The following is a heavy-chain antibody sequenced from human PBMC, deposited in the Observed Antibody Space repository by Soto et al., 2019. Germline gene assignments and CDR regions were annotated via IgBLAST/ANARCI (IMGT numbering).Heavy chain of an antibody. CDR1: GGSISSYY. J-gene: IGHJ4*02. CDR2: IYYSGST. Sequence: QVQLQESGPGLVKPSETLSLTCTVSGGSISSYYWSWIRQPPGKGLEWIGYIYYSGSTNYNPSLKSRVTLSVDTSKYHFSLKLSFVTAADTAVYYCARAWGRVFDYWGQGTLVPVSS. D-gene: IGHD2-15*01. CDR3: ARAWGRVFDY. V-gene: IGHV4-59*01.